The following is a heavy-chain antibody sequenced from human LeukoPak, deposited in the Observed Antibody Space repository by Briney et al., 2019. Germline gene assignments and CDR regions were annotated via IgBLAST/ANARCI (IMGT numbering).Heavy chain of an antibody. CDR2: INHSGST. CDR1: GGSFSGYY. Sequence: SETLSLTCAVYGGSFSGYYWSWIRQPPGKGLEWIGEINHSGSTNYNPSHKSRVTISVDTSKNQFSLKLSSVTAADTAVYYCARVRSDSSGSLDYWGQGTLVTVSS. J-gene: IGHJ4*02. CDR3: ARVRSDSSGSLDY. D-gene: IGHD3-22*01. V-gene: IGHV4-34*01.